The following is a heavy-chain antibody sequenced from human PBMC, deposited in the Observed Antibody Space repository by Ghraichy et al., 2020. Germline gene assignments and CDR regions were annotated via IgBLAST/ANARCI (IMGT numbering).Heavy chain of an antibody. V-gene: IGHV3-21*01. Sequence: GGSLRLSCVASGFTFSSYSMHWVRQAPGKGLEWVSSLSSKGHFLYYADSVNGRFTISRDNAKNSLYLQINSLTAEDSAVYYCARERLYFYDGSGHYYFDCWGQGTLVTVSS. D-gene: IGHD3-22*01. CDR2: LSSKGHFL. J-gene: IGHJ4*02. CDR3: ARERLYFYDGSGHYYFDC. CDR1: GFTFSSYS.